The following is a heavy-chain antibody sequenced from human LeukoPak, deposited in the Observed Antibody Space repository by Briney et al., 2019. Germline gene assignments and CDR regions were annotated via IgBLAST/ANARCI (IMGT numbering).Heavy chain of an antibody. V-gene: IGHV1-69*06. Sequence: SVKVSCKASGGTFSSYAISWVRQAPGQGPEWMGGIIPIFGTANYAQKFQGRVTITADKSTSTAYMELSSLRSEDTAVYYCARDGAYGDYVSYWGQGTLVTVSS. CDR1: GGTFSSYA. J-gene: IGHJ4*02. CDR2: IIPIFGTA. CDR3: ARDGAYGDYVSY. D-gene: IGHD4-17*01.